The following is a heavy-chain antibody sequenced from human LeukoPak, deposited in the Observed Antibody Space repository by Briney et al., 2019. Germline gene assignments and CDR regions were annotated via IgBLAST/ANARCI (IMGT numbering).Heavy chain of an antibody. CDR3: AKEGTARPKQTTFDP. J-gene: IGHJ5*02. Sequence: GGSQRLSCAASGFTFSSYAMSWVRQAPGKGLEWVSAISGSGGSTYYADSVKGRFTISRDNSKNTLYLQVNSLRAEDTAVYYCAKEGTARPKQTTFDPWGQGTLVTVSS. D-gene: IGHD1/OR15-1a*01. CDR2: ISGSGGST. CDR1: GFTFSSYA. V-gene: IGHV3-23*01.